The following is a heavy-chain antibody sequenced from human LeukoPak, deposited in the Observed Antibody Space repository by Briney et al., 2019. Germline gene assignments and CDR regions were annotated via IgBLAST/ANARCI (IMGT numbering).Heavy chain of an antibody. CDR2: IYYSGST. CDR3: ARHPRGAFDI. V-gene: IGHV4-39*01. CDR1: VGSISSSSYY. D-gene: IGHD3-10*01. J-gene: IGHJ3*02. Sequence: SETLSLTCTVSVGSISSSSYYWGWIRQPPGKGLEWIGSIYYSGSTYYNPSLKSRVTISVDTSKNQFSLKLSSVTAADTAVYYCARHPRGAFDIWGQGTMVTVSS.